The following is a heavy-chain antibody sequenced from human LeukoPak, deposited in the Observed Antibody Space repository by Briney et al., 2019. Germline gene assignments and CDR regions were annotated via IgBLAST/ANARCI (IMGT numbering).Heavy chain of an antibody. Sequence: SETLSLTCTVSGDSISSYYWSWIRQPPGKGLEWIGYIYYSGSTNYNPSLKSRVTISVDTSRNQFSLKLSSVTAADTAVYYCARARSYLDAFDIWGQGRIVTVSS. V-gene: IGHV4-59*01. J-gene: IGHJ3*02. CDR2: IYYSGST. D-gene: IGHD1-26*01. CDR1: GDSISSYY. CDR3: ARARSYLDAFDI.